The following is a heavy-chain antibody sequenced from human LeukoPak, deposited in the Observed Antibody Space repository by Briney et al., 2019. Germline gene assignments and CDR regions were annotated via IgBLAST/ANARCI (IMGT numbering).Heavy chain of an antibody. Sequence: GGSLRLSCAASGFTFSSYAMSWVRQAPGKGLEWVSAISGSGGSTYYADSVKGRFTISRDNSKNTLYLQMNSLRAEDTAVYYCANTKSGYSSGWELDYWGQGTLVTVSS. J-gene: IGHJ4*02. V-gene: IGHV3-23*01. CDR3: ANTKSGYSSGWELDY. CDR2: ISGSGGST. CDR1: GFTFSSYA. D-gene: IGHD6-19*01.